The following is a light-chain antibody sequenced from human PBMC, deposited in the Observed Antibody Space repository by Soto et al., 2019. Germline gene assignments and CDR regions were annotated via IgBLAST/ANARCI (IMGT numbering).Light chain of an antibody. J-gene: IGLJ2*01. V-gene: IGLV1-40*01. CDR1: SSNIGAGYD. Sequence: QAVVTQPPSVSGAPGQRVTISCTGSSSNIGAGYDVHWYQQLPGTAPKLFIYGDSNRPSGVPDRFSGSKSATSASLAITGLQAEDEADYYCQSYDSSLSGVVFGGGTKVTVL. CDR3: QSYDSSLSGVV. CDR2: GDS.